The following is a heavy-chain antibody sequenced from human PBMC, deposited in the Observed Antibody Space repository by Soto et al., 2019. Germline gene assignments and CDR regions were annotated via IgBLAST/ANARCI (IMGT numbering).Heavy chain of an antibody. Sequence: QVQLQESGPGLVKPSQTLSLTCTVSGGSISSGGYYWSWIRQHQGKGLEGIGYLYYSGSTNYNPSIKSRVTISVDTSKNQFSLKLSSVTAADTAVYYCATFRAGSYAFDIWGQGTMVTVSS. CDR1: GGSISSGGYY. V-gene: IGHV4-31*03. D-gene: IGHD3-10*01. CDR2: LYYSGST. CDR3: ATFRAGSYAFDI. J-gene: IGHJ3*02.